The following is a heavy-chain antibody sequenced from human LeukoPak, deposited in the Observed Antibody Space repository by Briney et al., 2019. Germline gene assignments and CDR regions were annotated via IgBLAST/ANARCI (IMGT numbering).Heavy chain of an antibody. J-gene: IGHJ4*02. Sequence: PGGSLRLSCAASGFTFSSYAMSWVRQAPGKGLEWVSAISGSGGSTYYADSVKGRFTISRDNSKNTFYLQMSSLRAEDTATYYCTKGETTENHWGQGTVVTVSS. CDR2: ISGSGGST. CDR1: GFTFSSYA. D-gene: IGHD4-17*01. V-gene: IGHV3-23*01. CDR3: TKGETTENH.